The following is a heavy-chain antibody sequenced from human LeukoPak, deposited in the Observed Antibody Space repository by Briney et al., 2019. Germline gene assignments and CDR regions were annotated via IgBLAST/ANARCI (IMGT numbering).Heavy chain of an antibody. Sequence: SVKVSCKASGGTVSSYAISWVRQAPGQGLEWMGRIIPILGIANYAQKFQGRVTITADKSTSTAYMELSSLRSEDTAVYYCASSGSYLFWYFDLWGRGTLVTVSS. CDR3: ASSGSYLFWYFDL. D-gene: IGHD1-26*01. V-gene: IGHV1-69*04. J-gene: IGHJ2*01. CDR1: GGTVSSYA. CDR2: IIPILGIA.